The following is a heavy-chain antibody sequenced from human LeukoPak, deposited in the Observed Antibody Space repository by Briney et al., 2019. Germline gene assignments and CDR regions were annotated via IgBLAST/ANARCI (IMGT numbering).Heavy chain of an antibody. CDR2: INPSGGST. V-gene: IGHV1-46*01. CDR1: GYTLTSYY. J-gene: IGHJ4*02. Sequence: ASVKVSCKAPGYTLTSYYMHWVRQAPGQGLEWMGIINPSGGSTSYAQKFQGRVTMTRDMSTSTVYMELSSLRSEDTAVYYCARCYQRGSGSLSYWGQGTLVTVSS. D-gene: IGHD5-12*01. CDR3: ARCYQRGSGSLSY.